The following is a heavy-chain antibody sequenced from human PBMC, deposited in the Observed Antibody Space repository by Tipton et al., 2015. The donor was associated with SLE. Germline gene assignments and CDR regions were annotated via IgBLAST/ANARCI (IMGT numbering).Heavy chain of an antibody. V-gene: IGHV4-34*01. Sequence: TLSLTCAVYGGSFSGYYWSWIRQPPGKGLEWIGEINHSGSTNYNPSLKSRVTISVDTSKNQFSLKLSSVTAADTAVYYCARGLGGCSSTSCQTYSYYGMDVWGQGTTVPVSS. J-gene: IGHJ6*02. D-gene: IGHD2-2*01. CDR2: INHSGST. CDR3: ARGLGGCSSTSCQTYSYYGMDV. CDR1: GGSFSGYY.